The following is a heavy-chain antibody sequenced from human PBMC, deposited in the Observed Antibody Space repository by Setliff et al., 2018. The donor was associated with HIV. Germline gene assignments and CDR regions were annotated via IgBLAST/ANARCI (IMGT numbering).Heavy chain of an antibody. D-gene: IGHD3-10*01. CDR1: GGSFSGYY. J-gene: IGHJ6*03. Sequence: TLSLTCAVYGGSFSGYYRFWIRQPPGKGLEWIGEINHSGSTNYNPSLKSRVTISVDTSKNQFSLKLSSVTAADTAVYYCARGPRYGSGNYYYYYYYMDVWGKGTTVTVS. CDR2: INHSGST. V-gene: IGHV4-34*01. CDR3: ARGPRYGSGNYYYYYYYMDV.